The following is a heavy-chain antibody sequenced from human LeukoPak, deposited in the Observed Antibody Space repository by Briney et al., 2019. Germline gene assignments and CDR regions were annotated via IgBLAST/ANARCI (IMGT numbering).Heavy chain of an antibody. CDR2: IHYSGST. CDR3: AKHLVATTPFFDY. Sequence: SQTLSLTCTVSGDSISRYYWSWIRHPPRKGLEWIAFIHYSGSTNYNPSLKSRVTISMDTSRNQFSLRLSSVTAADTAIYYCAKHLVATTPFFDYWGQGTLVTVSS. CDR1: GDSISRYY. J-gene: IGHJ4*02. V-gene: IGHV4-59*08. D-gene: IGHD5-12*01.